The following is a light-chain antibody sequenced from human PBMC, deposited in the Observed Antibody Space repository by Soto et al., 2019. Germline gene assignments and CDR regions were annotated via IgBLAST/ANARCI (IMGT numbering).Light chain of an antibody. CDR2: GAS. Sequence: EILMTQSPATLSVSPGERATLSCRASQRVSPNVAWHQQRPGQAPRLLIYGASTRATGIPVRFSGSGSGTEFTLTISSLESEDFAVYYCQQYYTWPSFGQGTRLEIK. CDR3: QQYYTWPS. J-gene: IGKJ5*01. CDR1: QRVSPN. V-gene: IGKV3-15*01.